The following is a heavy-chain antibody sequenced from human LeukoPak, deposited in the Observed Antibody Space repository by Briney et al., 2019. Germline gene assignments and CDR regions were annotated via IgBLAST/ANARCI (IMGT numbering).Heavy chain of an antibody. V-gene: IGHV4-4*09. CDR1: AGSISSYY. D-gene: IGHD4-23*01. Sequence: LICSASAGSISSYYWSWIRQPPGKGLEWIRYIYSSGSTTYNPSLQSRVTMPVDTSKNQFSLPVTSVTAADTAVYYCARTRRTPATDYFDYWGQGTLVTVSS. CDR3: ARTRRTPATDYFDY. J-gene: IGHJ4*02. CDR2: IYSSGST.